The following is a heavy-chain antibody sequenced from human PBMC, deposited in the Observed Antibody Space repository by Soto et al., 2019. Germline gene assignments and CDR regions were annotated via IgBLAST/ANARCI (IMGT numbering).Heavy chain of an antibody. CDR1: GITFSDYY. D-gene: IGHD4-17*01. J-gene: IGHJ2*01. CDR2: ISSSSGYT. Sequence: QVQLVESGGGLVKPGGSLRLSCAASGITFSDYYMSWIRQAPGKGLEWVSYISSSSGYTNYADSVKGRFTISRDNAKNYLFIQLNSLRDEETCVYYCAGDRDYVDDTDYWYFDLWGRGTLVTVSS. V-gene: IGHV3-11*05. CDR3: AGDRDYVDDTDYWYFDL.